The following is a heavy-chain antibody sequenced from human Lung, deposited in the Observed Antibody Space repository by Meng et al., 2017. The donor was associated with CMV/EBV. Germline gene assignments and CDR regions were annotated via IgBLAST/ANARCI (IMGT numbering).Heavy chain of an antibody. CDR2: IYYSGST. J-gene: IGHJ4*02. Sequence: SETLSLTXIVSGGSVSSGSYYWSWVRQPPAKGLEWIGYIYYSGSTYYNPSLKSRVTISVDTSKNQFSLKLSSVTAADTAVYYCARGNWNDAFVLDYWGQGTLVTVSS. D-gene: IGHD1-1*01. V-gene: IGHV4-61*01. CDR1: GGSVSSGSYY. CDR3: ARGNWNDAFVLDY.